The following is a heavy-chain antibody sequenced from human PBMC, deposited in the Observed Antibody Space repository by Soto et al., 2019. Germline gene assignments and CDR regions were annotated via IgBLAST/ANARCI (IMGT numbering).Heavy chain of an antibody. CDR1: GGSLSAHF. J-gene: IGHJ6*03. Sequence: SDTLSLTCVVSGGSLSAHFWSWIRQPPGMALEWIGEINHLGSINYNPSLKSRVTMSVDTSKNQFSLTLNSVTAADTATYYCARGGISHWAYFYYMDVWDRGTTVTVSS. CDR3: ARGGISHWAYFYYMDV. CDR2: INHLGSI. D-gene: IGHD2-21*01. V-gene: IGHV4-34*01.